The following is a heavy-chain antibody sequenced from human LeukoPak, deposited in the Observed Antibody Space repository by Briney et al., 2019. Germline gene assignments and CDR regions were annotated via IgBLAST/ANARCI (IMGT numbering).Heavy chain of an antibody. Sequence: GGSLRLSCAASGFTFNDYGMSWVRQGPGKGLEWVSGINWNGGTTGYADSVRGRFTISRDNAKNSLYLQMNSLRAEDTALYYCARDKHYYDSGNYVWGQGTLVTVSS. CDR2: INWNGGTT. D-gene: IGHD3-22*01. CDR3: ARDKHYYDSGNYV. CDR1: GFTFNDYG. V-gene: IGHV3-20*04. J-gene: IGHJ4*02.